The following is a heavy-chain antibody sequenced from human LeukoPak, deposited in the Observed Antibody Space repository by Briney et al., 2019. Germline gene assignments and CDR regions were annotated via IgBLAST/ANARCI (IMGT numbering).Heavy chain of an antibody. D-gene: IGHD6-6*01. V-gene: IGHV1-8*03. CDR3: ARSMSESSSLKDWFDP. Sequence: ASVKVSCKGSGYTFTSYDINWVRQATGQGLEWMGWLNPNSGNTGYAQKFQGRVTITRNTSISTAYMELSSLRSEDTAVYYCARSMSESSSLKDWFDPWGQGTLVTVSS. J-gene: IGHJ5*02. CDR2: LNPNSGNT. CDR1: GYTFTSYD.